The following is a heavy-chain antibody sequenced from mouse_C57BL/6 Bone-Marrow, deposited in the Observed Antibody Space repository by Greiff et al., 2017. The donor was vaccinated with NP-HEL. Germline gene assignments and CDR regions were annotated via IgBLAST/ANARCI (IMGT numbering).Heavy chain of an antibody. CDR1: GYTFTSYG. V-gene: IGHV1-81*01. CDR2: IYPRSGNT. Sequence: LQQSGAELARPGASVKLSCKASGYTFTSYGISWVKQRTGQGLEWIGEIYPRSGNTYYNEKFKGKATLTADKSSSTAYMELRSLTSEDSAVYFCAAGWLLAWFAYWGQGTLVTVSA. J-gene: IGHJ3*01. CDR3: AAGWLLAWFAY. D-gene: IGHD2-3*01.